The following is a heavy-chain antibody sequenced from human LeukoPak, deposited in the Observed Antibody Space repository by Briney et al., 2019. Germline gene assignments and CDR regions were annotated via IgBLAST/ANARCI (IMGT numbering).Heavy chain of an antibody. CDR3: ARPGNIYCSSTSCYIY. D-gene: IGHD2-2*02. CDR1: GGTFSSYA. Sequence: SVKVSCKASGGTFSSYAISWVRQAPGQGLEWMGGIIPIFGTANYAQKFQGRVTMTRDTSTSTVYMELSSLRSEDTAVYYCARPGNIYCSSTSCYIYWGQGTLVTVSS. V-gene: IGHV1-69*05. J-gene: IGHJ4*02. CDR2: IIPIFGTA.